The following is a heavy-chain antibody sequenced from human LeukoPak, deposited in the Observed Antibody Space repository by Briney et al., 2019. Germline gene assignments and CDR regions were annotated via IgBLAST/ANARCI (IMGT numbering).Heavy chain of an antibody. V-gene: IGHV4-34*01. CDR1: GGSFSGYY. CDR3: ARGEWDLLFDY. Sequence: SETLSLPCAVYGGSFSGYYWSWIRQPPGKGLEWIGEIDHSGSTNYNPSLKSRVTISVDTSKNQFSLKLSSVTAADTAVYYCARGEWDLLFDYWGQGTLVTVSS. J-gene: IGHJ4*02. D-gene: IGHD1-26*01. CDR2: IDHSGST.